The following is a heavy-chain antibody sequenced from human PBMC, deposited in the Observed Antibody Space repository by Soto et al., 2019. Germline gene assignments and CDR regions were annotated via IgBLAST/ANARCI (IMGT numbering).Heavy chain of an antibody. D-gene: IGHD3-10*01. CDR1: GGSISSYY. V-gene: IGHV4-59*01. CDR2: IYYSGST. J-gene: IGHJ5*02. Sequence: NPSETLSLTCTVSGGSISSYYWSWIRQPPGKGLEWIGYIYYSGSTNYNPSLKSRVTISVDTSKNQFSLKLSSVTAADTAVYYCARELWFGETNWFDPWGQGTLVTVSS. CDR3: ARELWFGETNWFDP.